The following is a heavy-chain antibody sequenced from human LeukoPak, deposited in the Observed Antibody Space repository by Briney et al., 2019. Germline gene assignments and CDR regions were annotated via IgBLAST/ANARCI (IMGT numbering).Heavy chain of an antibody. V-gene: IGHV1-18*01. CDR3: ARVRTGYSSGWYESDY. CDR2: ISAHNGNT. CDR1: GYTFTSYG. D-gene: IGHD6-19*01. J-gene: IGHJ4*02. Sequence: GASVKVSCKASGYTFTSYGISWVRQAPGQGLEWMGWISAHNGNTNYAQKLQGRVTMTTDTSTSTAYMELRSLRSDDTAVYYCARVRTGYSSGWYESDYWGQGTLVTVSS.